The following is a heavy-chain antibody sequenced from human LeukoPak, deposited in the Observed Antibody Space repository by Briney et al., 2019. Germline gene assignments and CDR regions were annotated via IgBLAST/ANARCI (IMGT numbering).Heavy chain of an antibody. CDR1: GFTFSSYE. V-gene: IGHV3-48*03. CDR3: ARGASVVAATPYYFDY. Sequence: GGSLRLSCAASGFTFSSYEMNWVRRAPGKGLEWVSYISSSGSTIYYADSVKGRFTISRDNAKNSLYLQMNSLRAEDTAVYYCARGASVVAATPYYFDYWGQGTLVTVSS. D-gene: IGHD2-15*01. CDR2: ISSSGSTI. J-gene: IGHJ4*02.